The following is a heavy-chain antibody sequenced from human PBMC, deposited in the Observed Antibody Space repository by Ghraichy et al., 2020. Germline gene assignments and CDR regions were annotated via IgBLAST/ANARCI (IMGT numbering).Heavy chain of an antibody. V-gene: IGHV4-59*01. J-gene: IGHJ5*02. CDR2: VYSSGSA. Sequence: SQTLSLTCSVSGGSMTGYYWSWIRQPPGKRLEWISYVYSSGSASYNPALSSRVSTSVDTSKNQFSLKLTSVTAADTAVYYCARVYTGWFDPWGQGTLVTVSS. CDR3: ARVYTGWFDP. CDR1: GGSMTGYY.